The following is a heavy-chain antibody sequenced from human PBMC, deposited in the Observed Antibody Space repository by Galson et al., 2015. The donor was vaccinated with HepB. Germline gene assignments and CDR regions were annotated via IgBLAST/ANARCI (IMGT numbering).Heavy chain of an antibody. CDR1: KFTFSTST. D-gene: IGHD3-22*01. CDR2: VSYDGSNK. V-gene: IGHV3-30-3*01. CDR3: AREEASYDSIVLDP. Sequence: SLRLSCAASKFTFSTSTMHWVRQAPGKGLEWVAVVSYDGSNKYYADSVKGRFTISRDNSKNTLYLQMNSLRGEDTAVYYCAREEASYDSIVLDPWGQGTLVTVSS. J-gene: IGHJ5*02.